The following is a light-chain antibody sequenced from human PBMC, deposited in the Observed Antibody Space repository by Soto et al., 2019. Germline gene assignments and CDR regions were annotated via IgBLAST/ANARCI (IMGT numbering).Light chain of an antibody. Sequence: VWYQQKPAQAPRLLIYDASHRATGIPARFSGSGSGTDFTLTISSLQPEDAAVYYCQQRSNWPPITFGQGTKVDIK. CDR3: QQRSNWPPIT. V-gene: IGKV3-11*01. J-gene: IGKJ1*01. CDR2: DAS.